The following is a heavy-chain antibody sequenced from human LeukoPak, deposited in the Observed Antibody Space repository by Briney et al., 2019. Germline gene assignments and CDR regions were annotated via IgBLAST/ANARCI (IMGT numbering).Heavy chain of an antibody. Sequence: PGGSLRLSCAASGFTFSSYSVNWVRQAPGKGLEWVSYVSSSSSSIYYADSVKGRFTISRDNAKNSLYLRMNSLRAEDTAVYYCARGRLTIFGYYYYMDVWGKGTTVTVSS. CDR1: GFTFSSYS. J-gene: IGHJ6*03. D-gene: IGHD3-3*01. CDR2: VSSSSSSI. V-gene: IGHV3-48*01. CDR3: ARGRLTIFGYYYYMDV.